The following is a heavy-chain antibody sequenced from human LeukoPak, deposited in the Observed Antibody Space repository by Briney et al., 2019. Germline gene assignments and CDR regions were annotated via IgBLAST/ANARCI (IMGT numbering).Heavy chain of an antibody. Sequence: PSETLSLTCTVSGGSISSSSYYWSWIRQPPGKGLEWIGEINHSGSTNYNPSLKSRVTISVDTSKNQFSLKLSSVTAADTAVYYCASLMMTSGSSYGMDVWGQGTTVTVSS. D-gene: IGHD3-10*01. J-gene: IGHJ6*02. CDR3: ASLMMTSGSSYGMDV. V-gene: IGHV4-39*07. CDR1: GGSISSSSYY. CDR2: INHSGST.